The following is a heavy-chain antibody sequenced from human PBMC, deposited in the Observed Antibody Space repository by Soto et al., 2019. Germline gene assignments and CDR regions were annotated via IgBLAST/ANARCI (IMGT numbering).Heavy chain of an antibody. CDR2: IIPIFGTA. CDR1: GGTFSSYA. Sequence: ASVKVSCKASGGTFSSYAISWVRQAPGQGLEWMGGIIPIFGTANYAQKFQGRVTITADESTSTAYMELGSLRSEDTAVYYCARYEGSPYYGMDVWGQGTTVTVSS. J-gene: IGHJ6*02. V-gene: IGHV1-69*13. D-gene: IGHD3-10*01. CDR3: ARYEGSPYYGMDV.